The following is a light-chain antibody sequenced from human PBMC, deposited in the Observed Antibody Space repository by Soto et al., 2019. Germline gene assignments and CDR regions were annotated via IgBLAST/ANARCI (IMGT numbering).Light chain of an antibody. CDR3: QAWDSSAWV. Sequence: SYELAQPPSVSVSPGQTASITCSGDKLGDKYACWYQQKPGQSPVLVIYHDSKRPSGIPERFSGSNSGNTATLTISGTQAMDEADYYCQAWDSSAWVFGGVTKLTVL. CDR2: HDS. V-gene: IGLV3-1*01. CDR1: KLGDKY. J-gene: IGLJ2*01.